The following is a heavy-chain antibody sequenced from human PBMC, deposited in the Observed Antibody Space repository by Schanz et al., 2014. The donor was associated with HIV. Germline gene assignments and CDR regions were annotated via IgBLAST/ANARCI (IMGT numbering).Heavy chain of an antibody. CDR1: GFTFSTYR. J-gene: IGHJ4*02. CDR2: MYSDGAS. D-gene: IGHD4-17*01. CDR3: ARESYGALDY. Sequence: EVRLVESGGTSVQPGGSLRLSCAASGFTFSTYRMNWVRQAPGKGLEWVSVMYSDGASHYEDSVKGRFTLTRDNPKNTLYLQMSNLRVDDTAVYYCARESYGALDYWGQGTLVTVSS. V-gene: IGHV3-66*01.